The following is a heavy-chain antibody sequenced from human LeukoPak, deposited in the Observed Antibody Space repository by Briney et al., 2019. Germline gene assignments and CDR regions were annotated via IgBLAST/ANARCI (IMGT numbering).Heavy chain of an antibody. CDR2: IHHSGST. CDR3: SRHECYTSGWYIY. V-gene: IGHV4-59*08. Sequence: SETLSLTCTVSNSSISSYYWNWIRQTPGKGLEWIGYIHHSGSTNYNPSLESRVTISLDTSKKQIFLRLRSVTAADTAVYYCSRHECYTSGWYIYWGQGTLVTVSS. CDR1: NSSISSYY. D-gene: IGHD6-19*01. J-gene: IGHJ4*02.